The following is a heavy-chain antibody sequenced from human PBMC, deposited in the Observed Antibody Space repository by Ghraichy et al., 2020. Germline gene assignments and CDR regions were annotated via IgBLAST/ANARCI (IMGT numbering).Heavy chain of an antibody. Sequence: MGWGRQARGEGGEGVSVVYSGGSTYYAGSVKGRFTISRDNSKNTLYLQMNSLRAEDTAVYYCARSGVSSGWAFDYWGQGTLVTVSS. V-gene: IGHV3-53*01. D-gene: IGHD6-19*01. J-gene: IGHJ4*02. CDR3: ARSGVSSGWAFDY. CDR2: VYSGGST.